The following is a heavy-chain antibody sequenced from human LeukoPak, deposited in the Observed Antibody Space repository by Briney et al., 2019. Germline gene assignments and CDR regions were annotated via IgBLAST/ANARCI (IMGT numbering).Heavy chain of an antibody. CDR3: ARGQAAYYYDSRDLPFDY. V-gene: IGHV3-33*08. CDR1: GFTFSSYG. J-gene: IGHJ4*02. D-gene: IGHD3-22*01. CDR2: IWYDGSNK. Sequence: GGSLRLSCAASGFTFSSYGMHWVRQAPGKGLEWVAVIWYDGSNKYYADSVKGRFTISRDNSKNTLYLQMNSLRAEDTAVYYCARGQAAYYYDSRDLPFDYWGQGTLVTVPS.